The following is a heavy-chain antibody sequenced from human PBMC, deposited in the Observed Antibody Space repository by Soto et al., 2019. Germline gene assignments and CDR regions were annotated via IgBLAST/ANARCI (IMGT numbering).Heavy chain of an antibody. D-gene: IGHD6-13*01. CDR2: INAVNGNT. CDR1: GFTFTSYA. CDR3: ERGIAAAGPDY. Sequence: GASVKVSCKASGFTFTSYAMYWVRQSPGQRLAWMGWINAVNGNTKYSAKFQGRVTNTRDTTARTAYMELRRLRTEDTALYYCERGIAAAGPDYWGQGTLVTVS. V-gene: IGHV1-3*01. J-gene: IGHJ4*02.